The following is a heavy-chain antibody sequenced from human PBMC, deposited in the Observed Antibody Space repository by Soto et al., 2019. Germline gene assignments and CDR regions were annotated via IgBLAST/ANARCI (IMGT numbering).Heavy chain of an antibody. CDR3: ARGSGGTLDY. J-gene: IGHJ4*02. D-gene: IGHD2-15*01. CDR2: IKQDGSEK. CDR1: GFSFSSYW. Sequence: GGSLRLSCAASGFSFSSYWMSWVRQAPGKGLEWVANIKQDGSEKYSVDSVKGRFTISRDNAKNSLYLHMSSLRAEDTAVYFCARGSGGTLDYWGQGTLLTVSS. V-gene: IGHV3-7*01.